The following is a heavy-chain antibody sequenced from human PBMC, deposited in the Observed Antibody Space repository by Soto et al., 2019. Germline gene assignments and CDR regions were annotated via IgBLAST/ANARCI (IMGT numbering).Heavy chain of an antibody. CDR2: IIPIFGTA. V-gene: IGHV1-69*01. D-gene: IGHD3-3*01. CDR1: GGTFSSYA. Sequence: QVQLVQSGAEVKKPGSSVKVSCKASGGTFSSYAISWVRQAPGQGLEWMGGIIPIFGTANYAQKFQGRVTITADESTSTAYMELSSLRSEDTAVYYCARGAPHQGFWGGYRPKAPFDYWGQGTLVTVSS. J-gene: IGHJ4*02. CDR3: ARGAPHQGFWGGYRPKAPFDY.